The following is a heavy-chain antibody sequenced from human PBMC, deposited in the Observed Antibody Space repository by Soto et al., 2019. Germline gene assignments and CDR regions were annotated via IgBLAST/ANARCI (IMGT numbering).Heavy chain of an antibody. CDR1: GGSFSGYY. CDR3: ARAGGYSSGWYGVNSYAMDV. D-gene: IGHD6-19*01. Sequence: SETLSLSCTVYGGSFSGYYWSWIRQPPGKGLEWIGEINHSGSTNYNPSLKSRVTISVDTSKNQFSLKLSSVTAADTAVYYCARAGGYSSGWYGVNSYAMDVRGKGITVTVSS. J-gene: IGHJ6*04. CDR2: INHSGST. V-gene: IGHV4-34*01.